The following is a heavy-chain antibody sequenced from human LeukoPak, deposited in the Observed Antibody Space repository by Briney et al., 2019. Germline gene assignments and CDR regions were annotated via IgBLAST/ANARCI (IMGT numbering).Heavy chain of an antibody. CDR2: INHSGST. CDR3: ARSMVRGKNNDY. D-gene: IGHD3-10*01. Sequence: PSETLSLTCTVSGGSISTYYWSWIRQPPGKGLEWIGEINHSGSTNYNPSLKSRVTISVDTSKNQFSLKPSSVTAADTAVYYCARSMVRGKNNDYWGQGTLVTVSS. J-gene: IGHJ4*02. V-gene: IGHV4-34*01. CDR1: GGSISTYY.